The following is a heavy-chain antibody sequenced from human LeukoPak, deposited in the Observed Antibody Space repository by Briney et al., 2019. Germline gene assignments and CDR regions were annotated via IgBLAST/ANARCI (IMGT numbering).Heavy chain of an antibody. D-gene: IGHD3-22*01. CDR3: ARVGYDSSGYYSGYFDY. V-gene: IGHV4-31*03. Sequence: PSETLSLTCTVSGGSISSGGYYWSRIRQHPGKGLEWIGYIYYSGSTYYNPSLKSRVTISVDTSKNQFSLKLSSVTAADTAVYYCARVGYDSSGYYSGYFDYWGQGTLVTVSS. CDR2: IYYSGST. CDR1: GGSISSGGYY. J-gene: IGHJ4*02.